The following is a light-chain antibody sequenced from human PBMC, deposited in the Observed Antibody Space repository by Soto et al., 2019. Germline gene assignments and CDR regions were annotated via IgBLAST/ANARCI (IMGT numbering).Light chain of an antibody. J-gene: IGKJ4*01. V-gene: IGKV3-20*01. Sequence: EIVLTQSPGTLSLSPGESATLSCRASQSVSSSSLAWFQQKPGQAPRLLIYGASIRATGIPDRFSGSGSGTDFTLTISRLEPEDFAVYYCQQYGSSPTFGGGTKVDIK. CDR2: GAS. CDR1: QSVSSSS. CDR3: QQYGSSPT.